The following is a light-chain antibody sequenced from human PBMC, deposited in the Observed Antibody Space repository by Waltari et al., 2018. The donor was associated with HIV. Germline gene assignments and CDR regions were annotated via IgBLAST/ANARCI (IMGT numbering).Light chain of an antibody. CDR3: CSYAGTITPYV. V-gene: IGLV2-23*01. CDR2: EDS. J-gene: IGLJ1*01. Sequence: SALTHPASASGSPGPSITIACTGTNSDVGSYNLVSWYQQHPGKAPKLMIYEDSKRPSGISNRFSGSKSGNTASLTISGLQAEDEAEYFCCSYAGTITPYVFGIGTKVTVL. CDR1: NSDVGSYNL.